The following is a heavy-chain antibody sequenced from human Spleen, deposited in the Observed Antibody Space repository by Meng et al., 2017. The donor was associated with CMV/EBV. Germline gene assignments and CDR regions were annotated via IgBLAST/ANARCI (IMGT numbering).Heavy chain of an antibody. CDR1: GFTFRSYA. CDR3: ARGFPAGVPAAIGDYYYGMDV. Sequence: GGSLRLSCAASGFTFRSYAMHWVCQAPGKGLEWVAVTSYDGSNRYYAESVKGRFTFSRDNSKNTPYLQMNSLRVEDTAVYYCARGFPAGVPAAIGDYYYGMDVWGQGTTVTVSS. CDR2: TSYDGSNR. V-gene: IGHV3-30*04. J-gene: IGHJ6*02. D-gene: IGHD2-2*01.